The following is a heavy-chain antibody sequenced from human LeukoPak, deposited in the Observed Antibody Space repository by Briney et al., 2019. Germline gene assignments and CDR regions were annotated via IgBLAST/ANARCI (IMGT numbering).Heavy chain of an antibody. V-gene: IGHV3-53*01. Sequence: HPGGSLRLSCAASGFTVITNDMTWVRQAPGKGREWGAVLYSDGNTKYAASVQGRFTISRDNSKNTLYLEMNSLSPDDTAVYYCARGVEPLAANTLAYWGQGTLVTVSS. CDR2: LYSDGNT. J-gene: IGHJ4*02. CDR3: ARGVEPLAANTLAY. CDR1: GFTVITND. D-gene: IGHD1-14*01.